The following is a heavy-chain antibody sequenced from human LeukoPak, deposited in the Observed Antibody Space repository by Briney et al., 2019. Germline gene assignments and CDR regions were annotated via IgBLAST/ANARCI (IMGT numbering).Heavy chain of an antibody. Sequence: GGSLRXSXXXXXFTFSXYYMSWIRQAPGGGLEWVSYISRSGSTIYYPDSVKGRFTISRDNAKNSLYLQMNSLRAEDTAVYYCARVSQLVDSFDIWGQGTMVTVSS. V-gene: IGHV3-11*01. CDR2: ISRSGSTI. J-gene: IGHJ3*02. CDR1: XFTFSXYY. D-gene: IGHD6-6*01. CDR3: ARVSQLVDSFDI.